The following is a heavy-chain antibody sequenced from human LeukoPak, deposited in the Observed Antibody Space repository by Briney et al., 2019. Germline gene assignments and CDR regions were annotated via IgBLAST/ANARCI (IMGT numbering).Heavy chain of an antibody. CDR3: TRDAALVAVAGSPFDY. D-gene: IGHD6-19*01. V-gene: IGHV3-49*04. CDR2: IRSKAYGGTT. J-gene: IGHJ4*02. CDR1: GFTFGDYG. Sequence: GGSLRLSCTASGFTFGDYGMSWVRQAPGKGLEWVGFIRSKAYGGTTEYAAFVKGRFTISRDDSKSIAYLQMNSLKTEDTAVYYCTRDAALVAVAGSPFDYWGQGTLVIVSS.